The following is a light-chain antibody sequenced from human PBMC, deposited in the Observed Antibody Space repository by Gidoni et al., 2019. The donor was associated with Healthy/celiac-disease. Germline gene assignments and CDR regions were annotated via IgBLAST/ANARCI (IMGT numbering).Light chain of an antibody. Sequence: EIALTQSPGTLSSSPGERATLSCRASQSVSSSYLAWYQQKPGQAPRLINDGASSRATGIPNRCSGSGSGTDFTITISRLEPEDFAVYYCQQYGSSPLTFGGGTKVEIK. CDR2: GAS. V-gene: IGKV3-20*01. CDR3: QQYGSSPLT. CDR1: QSVSSSY. J-gene: IGKJ4*01.